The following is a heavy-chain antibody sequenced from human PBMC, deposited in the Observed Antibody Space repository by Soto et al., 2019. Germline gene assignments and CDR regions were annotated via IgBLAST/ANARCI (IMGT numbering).Heavy chain of an antibody. CDR3: ASDAYDSSGYSG. CDR1: GGSISSYY. V-gene: IGHV4-59*06. D-gene: IGHD3-22*01. J-gene: IGHJ4*02. CDR2: IYYSGST. Sequence: SETLSLTCTVSGGSISSYYWSWIRQPPGKGLEWIGYIYYSGSTYYNPSLKSRVTISVDTSKNQFSLKLSSVTAADTAVYYCASDAYDSSGYSGWGQGTLVTVSS.